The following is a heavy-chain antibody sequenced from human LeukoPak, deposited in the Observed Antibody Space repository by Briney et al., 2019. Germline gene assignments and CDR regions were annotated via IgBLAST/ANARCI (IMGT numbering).Heavy chain of an antibody. V-gene: IGHV4-34*01. D-gene: IGHD2-15*01. CDR1: GGSFSGYY. Sequence: SETLSLTCAVYGGSFSGYYWSWIRQPPGKGLEWIGEINHSGSTNYNPSLKSRVTISVDTSKNQFSLKLSSVTAADTAVYYCALARASDCSGGSCSRDWFDPWGQGTLVTVSS. CDR3: ALARASDCSGGSCSRDWFDP. CDR2: INHSGST. J-gene: IGHJ5*02.